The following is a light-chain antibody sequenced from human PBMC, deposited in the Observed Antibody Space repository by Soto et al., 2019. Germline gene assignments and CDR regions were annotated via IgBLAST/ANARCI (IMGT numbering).Light chain of an antibody. V-gene: IGKV1-5*01. Sequence: DIQMTQSPSTLSASVGERVLITCRASQNIGSSLAWYQQRPWRAPKLLIYDASDLGSGVPSRFRGSGSGKEFTLTIRCLQSDNFATYYCQHYNSYSVWTFVQGTRVEVK. CDR1: QNIGSS. CDR2: DAS. J-gene: IGKJ1*01. CDR3: QHYNSYSVWT.